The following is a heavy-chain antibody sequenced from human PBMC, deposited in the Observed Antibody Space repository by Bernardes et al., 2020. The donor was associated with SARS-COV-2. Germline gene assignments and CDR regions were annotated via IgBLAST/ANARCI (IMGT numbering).Heavy chain of an antibody. CDR3: AKDMYPIAVAGNYGMDV. CDR2: ISWNSGSI. V-gene: IGHV3-9*01. J-gene: IGHJ6*02. CDR1: GFTFDDYA. Sequence: GGSLRLSCAASGFTFDDYAMHWVRQAPGKGLEWVSGISWNSGSIGYADSVKGRFTISRDNAKNSLYLQMNSLRAEDTALYYCAKDMYPIAVAGNYGMDVWGQGTTVTVSS. D-gene: IGHD6-19*01.